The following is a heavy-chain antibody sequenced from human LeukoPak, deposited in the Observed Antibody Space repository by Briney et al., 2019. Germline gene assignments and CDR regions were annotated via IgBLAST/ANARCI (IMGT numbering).Heavy chain of an antibody. Sequence: GGCLRLSCAASGFTFSNYAMNWVRQAPGKGLEWVSGIRVNDETYYAASVKGRFTISRDNSENTLYLQMGGLRAEDTAVYYCAKGTGDMGYYFDRWGQGTLVTVSS. CDR1: GFTFSNYA. V-gene: IGHV3-23*01. J-gene: IGHJ4*02. D-gene: IGHD1-1*01. CDR2: IRVNDET. CDR3: AKGTGDMGYYFDR.